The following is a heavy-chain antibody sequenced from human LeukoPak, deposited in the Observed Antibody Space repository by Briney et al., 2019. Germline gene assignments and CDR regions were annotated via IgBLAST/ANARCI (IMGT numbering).Heavy chain of an antibody. Sequence: GGSLRLSCAASGFTVSNNYMSWVRQAPGKGLEWVSAISGSGGSTYYADSVKGRFTISRDNSKNTLYLQMNSLRAEDTAVYYCAKGGGYEAQYYYYYLDVWGKGTTVTISS. CDR2: ISGSGGST. D-gene: IGHD5-12*01. V-gene: IGHV3-23*01. CDR1: GFTVSNNY. CDR3: AKGGGYEAQYYYYYLDV. J-gene: IGHJ6*03.